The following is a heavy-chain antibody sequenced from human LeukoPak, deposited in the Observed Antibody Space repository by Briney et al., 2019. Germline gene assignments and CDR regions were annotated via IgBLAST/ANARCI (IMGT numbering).Heavy chain of an antibody. CDR1: GGSISSGSYY. D-gene: IGHD5-24*01. J-gene: IGHJ6*03. CDR2: IYTSGST. CDR3: AREVEMATKSYYYYMDV. Sequence: PSETLSLTCTVSGGSISSGSYYWSWIRQPAGKGLEWIGRIYTSGSTNYNPSLKSRVTISVDTSKNQFSLKLSSVTAADTAVYYCAREVEMATKSYYYYMDVWGKGTTVTVSS. V-gene: IGHV4-61*02.